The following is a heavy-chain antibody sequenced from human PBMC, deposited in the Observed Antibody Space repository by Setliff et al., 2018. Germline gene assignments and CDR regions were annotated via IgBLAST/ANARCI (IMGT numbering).Heavy chain of an antibody. CDR2: MNPNSGNT. Sequence: ASVKVSCKASGYTFSSYDINWVRQASGQGLEWMGWMNPNSGNTGYAQKFQGRVTMTRNTSINTAYMELSSLRSQDTAVYYCARGRGGNPNWCFDLWGRGALVTVSS. CDR3: ARGRGGNPNWCFDL. V-gene: IGHV1-8*01. J-gene: IGHJ2*01. D-gene: IGHD2-15*01. CDR1: GYTFSSYD.